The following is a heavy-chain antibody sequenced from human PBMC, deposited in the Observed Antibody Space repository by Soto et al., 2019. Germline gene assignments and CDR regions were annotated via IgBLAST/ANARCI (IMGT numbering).Heavy chain of an antibody. V-gene: IGHV3-23*01. CDR3: AKVGSSGYYPDY. J-gene: IGHJ4*02. CDR1: GFSFSSFA. Sequence: GGSLRLSCVASGFSFSSFAMSWVRQAPGKGLEWVSAIGAGSAGTHYADSVKGRFTISRDDSKNTLYLEMNSLRAEDTAVYYCAKVGSSGYYPDYWGQGTLVTVSS. D-gene: IGHD3-22*01. CDR2: IGAGSAGT.